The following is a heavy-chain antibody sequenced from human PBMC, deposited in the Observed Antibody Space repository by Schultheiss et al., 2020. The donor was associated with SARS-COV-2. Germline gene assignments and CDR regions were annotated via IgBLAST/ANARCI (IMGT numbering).Heavy chain of an antibody. Sequence: SETLSLTCTVSGGSVSSGSYYWSWIRQPPGKGLEWIGYIYYSGSTNYNPSLKSRVTISIDTSKNQFSLRLSSVTAADTAVYYCATSPRYSSAWYLDYWGQGTLVTVSS. CDR1: GGSVSSGSYY. D-gene: IGHD6-19*01. J-gene: IGHJ4*02. CDR3: ATSPRYSSAWYLDY. CDR2: IYYSGST. V-gene: IGHV4-61*01.